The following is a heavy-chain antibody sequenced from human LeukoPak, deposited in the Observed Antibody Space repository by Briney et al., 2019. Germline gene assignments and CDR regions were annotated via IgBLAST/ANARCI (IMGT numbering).Heavy chain of an antibody. V-gene: IGHV3-30-3*01. Sequence: QPGRSLRLSCAATVFTFTAYLIHWVRQAPGKGLEWVAVMSSDGNAMFYADSVKGRFTISRDNSKNTLYLQMNSLRAEDTAVYYCVRESEYYFDHSASFDYWGQGTLVTVSS. J-gene: IGHJ4*02. D-gene: IGHD3-22*01. CDR2: MSSDGNAM. CDR3: VRESEYYFDHSASFDY. CDR1: VFTFTAYL.